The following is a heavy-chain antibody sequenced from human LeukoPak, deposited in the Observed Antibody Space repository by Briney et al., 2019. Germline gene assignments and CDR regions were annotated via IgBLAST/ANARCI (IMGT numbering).Heavy chain of an antibody. CDR2: IGGDSVTR. D-gene: IGHD3-22*01. J-gene: IGHJ1*01. Sequence: GGSLRLSCDTSGFIFSDYTMNWVRQGPGKGLEWISYIGGDSVTRHYADSVQGRFTISRDNAKNSHFLQMNSLRAEDTAVYYCAKAPPEDYDSSGYSVAEYFQHWGQGTLVTVSS. CDR3: AKAPPEDYDSSGYSVAEYFQH. CDR1: GFIFSDYT. V-gene: IGHV3-48*01.